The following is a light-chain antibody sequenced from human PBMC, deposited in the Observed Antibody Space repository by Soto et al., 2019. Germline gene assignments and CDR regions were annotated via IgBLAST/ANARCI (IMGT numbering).Light chain of an antibody. CDR2: EGT. CDR3: CSYAGSSFYV. Sequence: QSVLTQPASLSGSPGQSITISCTGTSSDVGNYNLVSWYQQHPGKAPKLMIYEGTKRPSGVSNRFSGSKSGNTASLTISGLQAEDEADYYCCSYAGSSFYVFVTGTKVTVL. V-gene: IGLV2-23*01. J-gene: IGLJ1*01. CDR1: SSDVGNYNL.